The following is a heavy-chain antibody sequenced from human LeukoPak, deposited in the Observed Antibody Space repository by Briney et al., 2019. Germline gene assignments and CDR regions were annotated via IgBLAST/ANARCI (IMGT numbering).Heavy chain of an antibody. J-gene: IGHJ4*02. V-gene: IGHV5-51*01. CDR2: IYPGDSDT. CDR1: GYSFTSYW. CDR3: ARAPETYYDILTGYYTLDY. Sequence: GESLKISCKGSGYSFTSYWIGWGRPMPGKGLEWMGIIYPGDSDTRYSPSFQGQVTISADKSISTAYLQWSSLKASDTAMYYCARAPETYYDILTGYYTLDYWGQGTLVTVSS. D-gene: IGHD3-9*01.